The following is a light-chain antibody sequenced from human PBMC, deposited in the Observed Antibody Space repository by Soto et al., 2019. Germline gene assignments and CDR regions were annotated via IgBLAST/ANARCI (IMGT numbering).Light chain of an antibody. CDR1: QSVSSN. CDR2: GAS. V-gene: IGKV3D-11*03. J-gene: IGKJ5*01. Sequence: EIVLTHSPGTLSLSPGERATLSCRASQSVSSNLAWYQQKPGHAPRLLIYGASTRATGIPARFSGSRSGTDFTLTISSVEPEDFAMYYCHQSNQFGQGTRLEIK. CDR3: HQSNQ.